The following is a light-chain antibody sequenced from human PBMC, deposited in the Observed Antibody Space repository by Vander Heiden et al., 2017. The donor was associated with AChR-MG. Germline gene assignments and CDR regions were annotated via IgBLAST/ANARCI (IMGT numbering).Light chain of an antibody. V-gene: IGLV6-57*02. Sequence: NFILTQPHSLSESPGKTVTISCTGSSGSIASNYVQWYQQRPGSAPTTVIYEDNQRPSGVPDRFSGSIDSSSNSASLTISGLKTEDEADYYCQSYDSSNHGVFGGGTKLTVL. CDR3: QSYDSSNHGV. CDR1: SGSIASNY. J-gene: IGLJ3*02. CDR2: EDN.